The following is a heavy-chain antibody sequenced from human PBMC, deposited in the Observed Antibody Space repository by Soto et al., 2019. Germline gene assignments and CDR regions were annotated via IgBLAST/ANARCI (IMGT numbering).Heavy chain of an antibody. V-gene: IGHV5-51*01. Sequence: GESLKISCKGSGYSFTSYLIAWVRQMPGKGLEWMGVIYPGDSDTRYNPSFQGQVTISVDKSTSTASLQWNSLESSDTAIYYCARPEIPTRSDDYDYPFDLWGQGTLVTVSS. CDR2: IYPGDSDT. CDR1: GYSFTSYL. J-gene: IGHJ5*02. CDR3: ARPEIPTRSDDYDYPFDL. D-gene: IGHD3-16*01.